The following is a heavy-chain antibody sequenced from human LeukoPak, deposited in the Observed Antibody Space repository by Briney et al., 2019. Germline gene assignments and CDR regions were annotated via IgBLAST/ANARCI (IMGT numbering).Heavy chain of an antibody. V-gene: IGHV1-18*01. J-gene: IGHJ4*02. Sequence: GASVKVSCKASGYTFTSYGISWVRQAPGQGLEWMGWINTHNGATNYAQLFQARVTMTTDTAVTTAYMDLDGLISDDAAVYFCARGPIGGLRKGFDIWGQGTLVTVSS. CDR1: GYTFTSYG. D-gene: IGHD1-26*01. CDR2: INTHNGAT. CDR3: ARGPIGGLRKGFDI.